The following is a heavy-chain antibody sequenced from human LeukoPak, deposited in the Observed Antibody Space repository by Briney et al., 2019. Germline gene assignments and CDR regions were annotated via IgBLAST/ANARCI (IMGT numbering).Heavy chain of an antibody. V-gene: IGHV3-23*01. CDR2: ISGSGGST. CDR3: GSDGSLSQYYFDY. Sequence: GGSLRLSCAASGFTFSGYAMSWVRQAPGKGLEWVSAISGSGGSTYYADSVKGRFTISRDNSKNTLYLQMNSLRAEDTAAYYCGSDGSLSQYYFDYWGQGTLVTVSS. D-gene: IGHD3-22*01. J-gene: IGHJ4*02. CDR1: GFTFSGYA.